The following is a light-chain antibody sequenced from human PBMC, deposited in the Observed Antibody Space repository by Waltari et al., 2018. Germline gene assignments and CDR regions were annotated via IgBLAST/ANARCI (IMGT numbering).Light chain of an antibody. CDR3: TSQALDGVVL. CDR1: GSAIDDSDF. CDR2: EFT. Sequence: QSALTQPASVSGSPGQSITISCTGIGSAIDDSDFVSWYQHQPGKAPPVIIYEFTNRPSGISHRFSASKSANTASLTISGLQPEDEGDYYCTSQALDGVVLFGGGTQVTV. V-gene: IGLV2-14*01. J-gene: IGLJ3*02.